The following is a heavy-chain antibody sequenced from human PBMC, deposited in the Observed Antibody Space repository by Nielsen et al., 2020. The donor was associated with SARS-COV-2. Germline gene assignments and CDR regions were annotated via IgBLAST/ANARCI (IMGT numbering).Heavy chain of an antibody. J-gene: IGHJ6*02. CDR2: ISAYNGNT. CDR1: GYTFTSYG. CDR3: ARGGSVTGYYYYYGMDV. Sequence: ASVKVSCKASGYTFTSYGISWVRQAPGQGLEWMGWISAYNGNTNYAQKLQGRVTMTTDTSTSTAYMDLRSLRSDDTAVYYCARGGSVTGYYYYYGMDVWGQGTTVTVSS. D-gene: IGHD1-20*01. V-gene: IGHV1-18*01.